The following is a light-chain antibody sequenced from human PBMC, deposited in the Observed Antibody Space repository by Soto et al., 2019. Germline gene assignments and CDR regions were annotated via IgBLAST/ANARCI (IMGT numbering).Light chain of an antibody. CDR1: QIVSSSY. Sequence: VLTQSAGTLSLSRGEKITLASGASQIVSSSYLAWYQQKPGQAPRLLIYGASSRATGIPDRFSGSGSGTDFTLTISRLEPEDFAVYYCQQYGSSSWTFGQGTKLDIK. V-gene: IGKV3-20*01. J-gene: IGKJ1*01. CDR3: QQYGSSSWT. CDR2: GAS.